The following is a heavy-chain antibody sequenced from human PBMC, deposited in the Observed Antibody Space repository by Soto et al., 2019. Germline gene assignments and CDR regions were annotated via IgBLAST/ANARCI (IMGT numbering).Heavy chain of an antibody. CDR2: IYNSGNT. Sequence: PSETLSLTCTVSGGYITSYYWSWIRQPPGKGLEWIGYIYNSGNTNYNPPLKSRVTISVDTSTNQFSLKLSSVTAADTAVYYCASRINYYDSSFDPWGQGTLVTVSS. D-gene: IGHD3-22*01. V-gene: IGHV4-59*12. CDR3: ASRINYYDSSFDP. CDR1: GGYITSYY. J-gene: IGHJ5*02.